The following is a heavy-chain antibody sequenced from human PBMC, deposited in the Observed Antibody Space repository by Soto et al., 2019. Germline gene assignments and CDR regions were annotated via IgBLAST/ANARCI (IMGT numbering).Heavy chain of an antibody. Sequence: ASVKVSCKASGYTFTTFGISWVRQAPGQGLEWMGWIDPKNGNTKDAQKFQGRVTMTTDTSTSTAYMELRSLRSDDTAVYFCAKEYCDTSRRFLPDYWGQGALVTVSS. J-gene: IGHJ4*02. CDR2: IDPKNGNT. CDR1: GYTFTTFG. V-gene: IGHV1-18*01. D-gene: IGHD3-16*01. CDR3: AKEYCDTSRRFLPDY.